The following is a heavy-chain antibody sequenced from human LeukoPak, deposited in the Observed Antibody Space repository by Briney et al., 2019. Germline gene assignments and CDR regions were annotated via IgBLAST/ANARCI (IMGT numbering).Heavy chain of an antibody. V-gene: IGHV3-21*01. Sequence: GGSLRLSCAASGFTFSAYNMNWVRRTPGKGLEWVSSITTSSSYMFYADSVKGRFTSSRDNAKNSLYLQMNSLRAEDTAVYYCARVAYYYGSGGGWGANWFDPWGQGTLVTVSS. CDR3: ARVAYYYGSGGGWGANWFDP. D-gene: IGHD3-10*01. CDR1: GFTFSAYN. CDR2: ITTSSSYM. J-gene: IGHJ5*02.